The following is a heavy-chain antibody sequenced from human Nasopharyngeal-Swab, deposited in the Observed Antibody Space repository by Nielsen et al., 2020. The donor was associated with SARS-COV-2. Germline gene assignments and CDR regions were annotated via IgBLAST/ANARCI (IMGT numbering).Heavy chain of an antibody. CDR2: ITSGNSV. CDR3: ARERGGGYGDY. J-gene: IGHJ4*02. D-gene: IGHD5-12*01. V-gene: IGHV3-48*04. CDR1: GITFSPYT. Sequence: GESLKISCATSGITFSPYTMTWVRQAPGKGLQWISYITSGNSVQYADSVRGRFTISRDNAKNSLYLQMNSLTAEDTAVYYCARERGGGYGDYWGQGTLVTVSS.